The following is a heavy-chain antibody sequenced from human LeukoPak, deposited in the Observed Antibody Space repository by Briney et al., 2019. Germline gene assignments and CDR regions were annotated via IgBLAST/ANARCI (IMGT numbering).Heavy chain of an antibody. CDR3: AIGPRESLPTRYFDY. CDR2: ISSSGSTI. J-gene: IGHJ4*02. CDR1: GFTFSDYY. V-gene: IGHV3-11*01. D-gene: IGHD3-10*01. Sequence: GGSLRLSCAASGFTFSDYYMSWIRQAPGKGLEWVSYISSSGSTIYYADSVKGRFTISRDNAKNSLYLQMNSLRAEDTTVYYCAIGPRESLPTRYFDYWGQGTLVTVSS.